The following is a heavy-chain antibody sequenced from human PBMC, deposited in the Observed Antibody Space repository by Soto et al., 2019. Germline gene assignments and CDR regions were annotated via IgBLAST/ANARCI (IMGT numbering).Heavy chain of an antibody. CDR2: IWYDGSNK. J-gene: IGHJ3*02. CDR3: ARGLYGAGQGGDAFDI. D-gene: IGHD3-10*01. CDR1: GFTFSSYG. V-gene: IGHV3-33*01. Sequence: PGGSLRLSCAASGFTFSSYGMHWVRQAPGKGLEWVAVIWYDGSNKYYADSVKGRFTISRDNSKNTLHLQMNSLRAEDTAVYYCARGLYGAGQGGDAFDIWGQGTMVTVSS.